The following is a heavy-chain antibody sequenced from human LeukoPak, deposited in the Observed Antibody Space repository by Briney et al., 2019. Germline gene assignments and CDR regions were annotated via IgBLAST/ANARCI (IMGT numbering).Heavy chain of an antibody. D-gene: IGHD3-9*01. CDR1: GFTFNTYT. CDR2: ISGSSGII. V-gene: IGHV3-48*01. CDR3: AKSPHFDWLSYYFDY. J-gene: IGHJ4*02. Sequence: PGGSLRLSCAASGFTFNTYTMNWVRQAPGKGLEWVSYISGSSGIIDYADSVRGRFTISRDNSKNTLYLQMNSLRAEDTAVYYCAKSPHFDWLSYYFDYWGQGTLVTVSS.